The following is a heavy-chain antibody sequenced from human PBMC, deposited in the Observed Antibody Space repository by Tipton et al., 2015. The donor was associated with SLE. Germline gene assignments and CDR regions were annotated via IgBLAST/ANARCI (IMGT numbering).Heavy chain of an antibody. D-gene: IGHD2-2*01. J-gene: IGHJ2*01. CDR3: AREGSSTWYWYFDL. V-gene: IGHV4-34*01. CDR1: GGSFSGYY. CDR2: INHSGST. Sequence: LRLSCAVYGGSFSGYYWSWIRQPPGKGLEWIGEINHSGSTNYNPSLKSRVTISVDASKNQFSLRLRSVTAADTAVYYCAREGSSTWYWYFDLWGRGTPVTVSS.